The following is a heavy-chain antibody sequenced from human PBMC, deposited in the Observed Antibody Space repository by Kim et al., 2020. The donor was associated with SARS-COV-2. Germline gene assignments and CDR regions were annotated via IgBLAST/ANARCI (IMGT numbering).Heavy chain of an antibody. CDR2: ITPDGSEK. D-gene: IGHD4-17*01. CDR1: GFIFSAYW. J-gene: IGHJ4*02. CDR3: ATIASTVTDFDY. Sequence: GGSLRLSCGASGFIFSAYWMTWVRQAPGKGLEWVANITPDGSEKYYVDSVKGRFTISRHNARNSLFLEMNSLRAEDSAVYYCATIASTVTDFDYWGQGTPVTVSS. V-gene: IGHV3-7*01.